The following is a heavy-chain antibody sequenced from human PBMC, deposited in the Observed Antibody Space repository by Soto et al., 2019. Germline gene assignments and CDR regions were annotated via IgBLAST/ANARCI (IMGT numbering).Heavy chain of an antibody. V-gene: IGHV1-69*02. CDR2: TILMPGMA. J-gene: IGHJ4*02. CDR1: GDTFNFYT. D-gene: IGHD3-10*01. CDR3: ATNYGSGSTALDY. Sequence: QVQLVQSGAEVKKPGSSVKVSCTASGDTFNFYTISWVRQAPGQGLEWMGRTILMPGMADYPQKFQGRVTISADKSTSTVYMTLPRLRSEDTAVYYCATNYGSGSTALDYWGQGTLVTVSS.